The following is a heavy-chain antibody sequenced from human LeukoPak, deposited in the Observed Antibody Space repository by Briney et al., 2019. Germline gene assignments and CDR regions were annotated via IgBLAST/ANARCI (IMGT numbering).Heavy chain of an antibody. CDR1: GFTFSSSA. CDR3: ARDGGPYYYDSSAS. Sequence: GGSLRLSCAASGFTFSSSAMSWVRQAPGKGLEWVSAISNNGGYTYYADSVQGRFTISRDNSKNTLYLQMNSLRAEDTAVYYCARDGGPYYYDSSASWGQGTLVTVSS. V-gene: IGHV3-23*01. D-gene: IGHD3-22*01. CDR2: ISNNGGYT. J-gene: IGHJ5*02.